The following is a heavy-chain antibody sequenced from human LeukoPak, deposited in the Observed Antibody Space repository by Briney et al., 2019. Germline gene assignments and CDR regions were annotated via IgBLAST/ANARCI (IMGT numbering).Heavy chain of an antibody. CDR1: GFTFSSYW. CDR3: AKDLGRYRNNFFDY. D-gene: IGHD1-26*01. Sequence: GGSLRLSCAASGFTFSSYWMSWVRQAPGKGLEWVSAISGSGGSTYYADSVKGRFTISRDSSKNTLYLQMNSLRADDTAVYYCAKDLGRYRNNFFDYWGQGNLVTVSS. CDR2: ISGSGGST. V-gene: IGHV3-23*01. J-gene: IGHJ4*02.